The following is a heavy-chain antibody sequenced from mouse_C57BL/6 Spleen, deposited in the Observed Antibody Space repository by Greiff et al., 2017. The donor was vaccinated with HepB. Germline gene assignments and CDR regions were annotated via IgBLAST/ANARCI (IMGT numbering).Heavy chain of an antibody. CDR2: IHPNSGST. CDR3: ARSYYNGSNYFDY. D-gene: IGHD1-1*01. V-gene: IGHV1-64*01. J-gene: IGHJ2*01. CDR1: GYTFTSYW. Sequence: QVQLQQPGAELVKPGASVKLSCKASGYTFTSYWMHWVKQRPGQGLEWIGMIHPNSGSTNYNEKFKSKATLTVDKSSSTAYMQLSSLTSEDSAVYYCARSYYNGSNYFDYWGQGTTLTVSS.